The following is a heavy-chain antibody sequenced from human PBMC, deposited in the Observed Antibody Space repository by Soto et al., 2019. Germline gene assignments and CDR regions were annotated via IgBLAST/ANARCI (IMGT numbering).Heavy chain of an antibody. CDR1: GFTFSVYW. CDR2: IDSDGSTT. V-gene: IGHV3-74*01. D-gene: IGHD4-4*01. CDR3: ARPGYSNYGPGVDV. Sequence: EVQLVESGGGLVQPGGSLRLSCAASGFTFSVYWMHWVRQAPGKGLVWVSRIDSDGSTTSYADSVKGRFTISRDNAKSTLYLQMNRLTAEDPAVYYCARPGYSNYGPGVDVWGQGTTVTVSS. J-gene: IGHJ6*02.